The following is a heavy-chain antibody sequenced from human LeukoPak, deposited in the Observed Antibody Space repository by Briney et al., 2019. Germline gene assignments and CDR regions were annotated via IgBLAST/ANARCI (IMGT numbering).Heavy chain of an antibody. CDR2: MNPNSGNT. V-gene: IGHV1-8*01. D-gene: IGHD3-3*01. J-gene: IGHJ6*02. CDR3: ARVIYDFWSGYYPYGMDV. CDR1: GYTFTSYD. Sequence: AASVTVSCKASGYTFTSYDINWVRQATGQGLEWMGWMNPNSGNTGYAQKFQGRVTMTRNTSISTAYMELSSLRSEDTAVYYCARVIYDFWSGYYPYGMDVWGQGTTVTVPS.